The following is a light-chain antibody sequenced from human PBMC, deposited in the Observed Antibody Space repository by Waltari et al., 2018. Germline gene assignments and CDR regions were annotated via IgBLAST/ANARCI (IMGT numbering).Light chain of an antibody. CDR2: DVN. Sequence: QSALTQPASVSGSPGQSITISCTGSSSDVGAYNYVSWYQHHPGKAPKLLIYDVNKWPSGVSNRCSGSKSGNTASLTIFGLQAEDEADYYCMSYTMSTTLVIGGGTKLTVL. CDR3: MSYTMSTTLV. J-gene: IGLJ2*01. V-gene: IGLV2-14*03. CDR1: SSDVGAYNY.